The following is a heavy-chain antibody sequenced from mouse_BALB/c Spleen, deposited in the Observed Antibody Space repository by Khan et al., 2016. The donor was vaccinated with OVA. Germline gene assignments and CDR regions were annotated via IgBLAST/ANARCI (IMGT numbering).Heavy chain of an antibody. V-gene: IGHV1-77*01. CDR1: GYTFTDSY. Sequence: QVQLQQSGAELVRPGASVKLSCKASGYTFTDSYINWVKLRTGQGLEWIGEISPGSGDTYYNERFKGKATLTADNSSSTAYLQLSSLTSEAAAVFFCARANYFGYTFAYWGQGTLVTVSA. J-gene: IGHJ3*01. CDR2: ISPGSGDT. CDR3: ARANYFGYTFAY. D-gene: IGHD1-2*01.